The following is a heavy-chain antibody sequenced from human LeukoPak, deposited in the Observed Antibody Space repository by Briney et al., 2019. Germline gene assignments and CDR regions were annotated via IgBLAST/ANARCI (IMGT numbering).Heavy chain of an antibody. CDR3: VRLLGGYFAGNTFDI. CDR1: GGSVSSRPHF. V-gene: IGHV4-39*02. D-gene: IGHD3-9*01. J-gene: IGHJ3*02. Sequence: PSETLSLTCTVSGGSVSSRPHFWAWIRQTPGKGLEWIVTIYCTGSANYNPSLKSRVTMSVDTSKDHFSLNLSSVTATDTAVYFCVRLLGGYFAGNTFDIWGQGTVVSVSS. CDR2: IYCTGSA.